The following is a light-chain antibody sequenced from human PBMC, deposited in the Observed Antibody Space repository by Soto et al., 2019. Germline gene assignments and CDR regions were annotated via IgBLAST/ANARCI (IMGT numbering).Light chain of an antibody. CDR3: QQSYSFLWT. V-gene: IGKV1-39*01. CDR2: GTS. Sequence: DIQMTQSPSSLSASVGDRVTITCRASQSIANFLNWYQQKPGKAPKVVIYGTSTLQSGVPSRFSGSGSGTDFTLTISRLQREDFATYYCQQSYSFLWTFGQGTKVDNK. J-gene: IGKJ1*01. CDR1: QSIANF.